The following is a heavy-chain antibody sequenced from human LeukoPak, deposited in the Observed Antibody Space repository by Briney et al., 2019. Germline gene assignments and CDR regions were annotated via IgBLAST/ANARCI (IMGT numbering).Heavy chain of an antibody. V-gene: IGHV4-61*08. CDR2: IYYSGST. CDR1: GGSISSGGYY. CDR3: ARQTSCYADGCYYYGMDV. J-gene: IGHJ6*02. Sequence: ASETLSLTCTVSGGSISSGGYYWSWIRQPPGKGLEWIGYIYYSGSTNYNPSLKSRVTISVDTSKNQFSLKLSSVTAADTAVYYCARQTSCYADGCYYYGMDVWGQGTTVTVSS. D-gene: IGHD2-2*01.